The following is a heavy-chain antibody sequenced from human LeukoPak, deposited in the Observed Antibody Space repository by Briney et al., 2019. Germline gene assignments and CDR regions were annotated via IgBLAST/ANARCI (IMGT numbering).Heavy chain of an antibody. J-gene: IGHJ4*02. Sequence: GVTLRLPCAASGFSFSTSTLNWVRQAPGKGLEWISSIGKTSRDMYYADSVRGRFTISRDNAKNSLCLLMNSLRVEDTSVYHCVRGDNRDYWGQGTLVTVSS. V-gene: IGHV3-21*01. CDR3: VRGDNRDY. CDR1: GFSFSTST. D-gene: IGHD1-14*01. CDR2: IGKTSRDM.